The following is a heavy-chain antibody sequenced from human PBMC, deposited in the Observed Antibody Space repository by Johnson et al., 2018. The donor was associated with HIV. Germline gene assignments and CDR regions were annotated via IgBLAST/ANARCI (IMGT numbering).Heavy chain of an antibody. CDR2: IRYDGSNK. Sequence: QMMLVESGGGVVQPGRSLRLSCTASGFTFNNYGMHWVRQAPGKGLEWVAFIRYDGSNKYYADSVKGRFTISRDNAKNSLYLQLNSLRVEDTAIYYCARAQLLADDAFNNWGQGTMVTVSS. D-gene: IGHD6-6*01. CDR1: GFTFNNYG. J-gene: IGHJ3*02. V-gene: IGHV3-33*01. CDR3: ARAQLLADDAFNN.